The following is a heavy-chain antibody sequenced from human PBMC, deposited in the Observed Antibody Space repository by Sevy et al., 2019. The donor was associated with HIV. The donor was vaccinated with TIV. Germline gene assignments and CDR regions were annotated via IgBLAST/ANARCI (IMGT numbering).Heavy chain of an antibody. V-gene: IGHV3-53*01. Sequence: GWSLRLSCAASGFSVSDNYMSWVRQTPGKRLEWVSVIYIGDSTFYADSVKGRFTISRDNSKNTLFLQMNSLRDEDTAVYYCASGLLRYFFDYWGQGTLVTVSS. J-gene: IGHJ4*02. D-gene: IGHD3-22*01. CDR2: IYIGDST. CDR3: ASGLLRYFFDY. CDR1: GFSVSDNY.